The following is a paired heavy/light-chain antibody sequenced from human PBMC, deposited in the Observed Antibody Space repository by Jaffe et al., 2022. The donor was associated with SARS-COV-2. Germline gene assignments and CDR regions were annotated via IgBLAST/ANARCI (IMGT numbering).Light chain of an antibody. CDR3: QQYDNLPL. V-gene: IGKV1-33*01. CDR2: DAS. CDR1: QDISNY. Sequence: DIQMTQSPSSLSASVGDRVTITCQASQDISNYLNWYQQKPGKAPKLLIYDASNLETGVPSRFSGSGSGTDFTFTISSLQPEDIATYYCQQYDNLPLFGQGTKLEIK. J-gene: IGKJ2*01.
Heavy chain of an antibody. CDR2: INPSGGST. D-gene: IGHD3-10*01. V-gene: IGHV1-46*01. CDR3: AREKRLDRELWFGEINRAFDY. Sequence: QVQLVQSGAEVKKPGASVKVSCKASGYTFTSYYMHWVRQAPGQGLEWMGIINPSGGSTSYAQKFQGRVTMTRDTSTSTVYMELSSLRSEDTAVYYCAREKRLDRELWFGEINRAFDYWGQGTLVTVSS. J-gene: IGHJ4*02. CDR1: GYTFTSYY.